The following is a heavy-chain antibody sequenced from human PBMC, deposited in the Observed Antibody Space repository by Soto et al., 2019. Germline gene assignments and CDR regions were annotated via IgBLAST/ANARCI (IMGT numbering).Heavy chain of an antibody. CDR2: IYDSGST. J-gene: IGHJ4*02. CDR1: GDSIRSYY. V-gene: IGHV4-59*01. D-gene: IGHD3-22*01. CDR3: ARDRAYYESSGLYVDY. Sequence: SETLSPTCTVSGDSIRSYYWSWIRQPPGKGLEWIGYIYDSGSTNYNPSLKSRVTISVDTSKNRFSLKLSSVTAADTAVYYCARDRAYYESSGLYVDYWGQGTLVTVSS.